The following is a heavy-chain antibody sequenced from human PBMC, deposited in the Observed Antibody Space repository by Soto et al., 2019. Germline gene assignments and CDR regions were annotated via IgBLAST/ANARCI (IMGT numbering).Heavy chain of an antibody. CDR3: ARDRRSSSSPSHGIFDY. CDR1: GFTFSNYW. V-gene: IGHV3-66*01. Sequence: PGGSLRLSCAASGFTFSNYWMHWVRQAPGKGLVWVSVIYSGGSTYYADSVKGRFTISRDNSKNTLYLQMNSLRAEDTAVYYCARDRRSSSSPSHGIFDYWGQGTLVTVS. D-gene: IGHD6-6*01. CDR2: IYSGGST. J-gene: IGHJ4*02.